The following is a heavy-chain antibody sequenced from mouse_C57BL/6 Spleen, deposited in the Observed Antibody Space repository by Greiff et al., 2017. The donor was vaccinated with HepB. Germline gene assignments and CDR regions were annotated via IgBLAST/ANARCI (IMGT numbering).Heavy chain of an antibody. Sequence: QVQLQQSGAELVRPGASVKLSCKASGYTFTDYYINWVKQRPGQGLEWIARLYPGSGNTYYNEKFKGKATLTAEKSSSTAYMQLSSLTSEDSAVYFCAREGGAYYSNYAGFAYWGQGTLVTVSA. CDR3: AREGGAYYSNYAGFAY. CDR2: LYPGSGNT. V-gene: IGHV1-76*01. J-gene: IGHJ3*01. D-gene: IGHD2-5*01. CDR1: GYTFTDYY.